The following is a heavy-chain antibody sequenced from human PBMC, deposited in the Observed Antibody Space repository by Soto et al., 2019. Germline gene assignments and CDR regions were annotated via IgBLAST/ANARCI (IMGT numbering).Heavy chain of an antibody. Sequence: TLSLTCTVCGCPISRCRYYWYWSCQHRGEGLEWIGYIYYIGTTYYNPSLKSRVTISVDTSKNQFSLKLSSVTAADTAVYYCAASCVACGGFNYNGMDVWGQGTTATVSS. V-gene: IGHV4-31*03. CDR1: GCPISRCRYY. CDR3: AASCVACGGFNYNGMDV. CDR2: IYYIGTT. D-gene: IGHD2-21*01. J-gene: IGHJ6*02.